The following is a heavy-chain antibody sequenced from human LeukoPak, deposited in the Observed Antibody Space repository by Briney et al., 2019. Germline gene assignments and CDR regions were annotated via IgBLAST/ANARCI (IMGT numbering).Heavy chain of an antibody. J-gene: IGHJ4*02. CDR3: ARDGPDYGDYINFDY. CDR2: ISAYNGKT. Sequence: ASVKVSCKASGYTFTGYYMHWVRQAPGQGLEWMGWISAYNGKTNYAQKFQGRVTMTTDTSTTTAYMELRSLISDDTAVYFCARDGPDYGDYINFDYWGQGTLVTVSS. V-gene: IGHV1-18*04. D-gene: IGHD4-17*01. CDR1: GYTFTGYY.